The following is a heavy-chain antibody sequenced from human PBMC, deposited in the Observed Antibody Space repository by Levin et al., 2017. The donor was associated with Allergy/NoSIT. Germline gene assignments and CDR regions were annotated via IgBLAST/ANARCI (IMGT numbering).Heavy chain of an antibody. CDR3: ARGSGNYPPYYYYMDV. J-gene: IGHJ6*03. CDR2: INSDGSST. D-gene: IGHD4-11*01. V-gene: IGHV3-74*01. CDR1: GFTFSSYW. Sequence: QAGGSLRLSCAASGFTFSSYWMHWVRQAPGKGLVWVSRINSDGSSTSYADSVKGRFTISRDNAKNTLYLQMNSLRAEDTAVYYCARGSGNYPPYYYYMDVWGKGTTVTVSS.